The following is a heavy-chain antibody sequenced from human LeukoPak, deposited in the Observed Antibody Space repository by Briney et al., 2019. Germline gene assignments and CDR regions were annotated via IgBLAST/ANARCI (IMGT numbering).Heavy chain of an antibody. J-gene: IGHJ4*02. CDR3: AKENVGWFGELNYY. D-gene: IGHD3-10*01. CDR2: ISGSGGST. Sequence: AGGFLRLSCAASGFAFSSYAMSWVRQAPGKGLEWVSAISGSGGSTYYADSVKGRFTISRDNSKNTLYLQMNSLRAEDTAVYYCAKENVGWFGELNYYWGQGTLVTVSS. V-gene: IGHV3-23*01. CDR1: GFAFSSYA.